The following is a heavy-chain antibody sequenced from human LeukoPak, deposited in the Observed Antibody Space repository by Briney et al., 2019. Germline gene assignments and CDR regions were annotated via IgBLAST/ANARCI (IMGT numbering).Heavy chain of an antibody. V-gene: IGHV3-7*01. Sequence: PGGSLRLSCAASGFSFRDYWMSWVRQAPGKGLEWVADITPDGSGKTYVDSVKGRFTISRDNAKQSLYVQMDTLTAEDTAVYYCARQGPLYYYDSSGYYPFDYWGQGTLVTVSS. J-gene: IGHJ4*02. CDR3: ARQGPLYYYDSSGYYPFDY. D-gene: IGHD3-22*01. CDR1: GFSFRDYW. CDR2: ITPDGSGK.